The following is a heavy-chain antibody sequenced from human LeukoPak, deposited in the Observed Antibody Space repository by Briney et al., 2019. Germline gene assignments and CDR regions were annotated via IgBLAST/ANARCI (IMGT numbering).Heavy chain of an antibody. V-gene: IGHV4-30-2*01. CDR1: GGSISSGGYY. J-gene: IGHJ4*02. CDR2: IYHSGST. CDR3: AREPVPAPNYFDY. D-gene: IGHD2-2*01. Sequence: SETLSLTCTVSGGSISSGGYYWSWIRQPPGKGLEWIGYIYHSGSTYYNPSLKSRVTISVDRSKNQFSLKLSSVTAADTAVYYCAREPVPAPNYFDYWGQGTLVTVSS.